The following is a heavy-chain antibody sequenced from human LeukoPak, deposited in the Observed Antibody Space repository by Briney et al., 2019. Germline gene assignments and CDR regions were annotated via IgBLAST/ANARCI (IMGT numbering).Heavy chain of an antibody. D-gene: IGHD3-10*01. CDR2: IYSGGST. CDR1: GFTFSSYA. Sequence: GGSLRLSCAASGFTFSSYAMRWVRQAPGKGLEWVSVIYSGGSTYYADSVKGRFIISRDNSKNTLYLQMNSLRAEDTAVYYCVPRSRGMDVWGQGTTVIVSS. J-gene: IGHJ6*02. CDR3: VPRSRGMDV. V-gene: IGHV3-53*01.